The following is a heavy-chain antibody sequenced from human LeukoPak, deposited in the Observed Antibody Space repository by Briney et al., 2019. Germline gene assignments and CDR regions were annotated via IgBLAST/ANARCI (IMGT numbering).Heavy chain of an antibody. CDR3: ARARYYDILTGYFFDY. J-gene: IGHJ4*02. V-gene: IGHV3-30*02. CDR1: GFTFSRYG. Sequence: GGSLRLSCAASGFTFSRYGMHWVRQAPGKGLEWVAFIPYHENNEYYADSVKGRFTISRDDSKNTLYLQMNSLRAEDTAVYYCARARYYDILTGYFFDYWGQGTLVTVSS. CDR2: IPYHENNE. D-gene: IGHD3-9*01.